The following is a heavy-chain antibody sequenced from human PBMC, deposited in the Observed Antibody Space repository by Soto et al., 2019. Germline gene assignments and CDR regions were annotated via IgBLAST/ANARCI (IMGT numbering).Heavy chain of an antibody. D-gene: IGHD1-26*01. V-gene: IGHV1-18*01. Sequence: ASVKVSCKASGYTFTSYGFSWVRQAPGQGLEWMVWISAHNGDTIYAQKFQDRITMTTDTSTNTAYLELRSLKSGDTAVFYCARSSGTYPPSRYYYGLDVWGQGTTVTVSS. CDR3: ARSSGTYPPSRYYYGLDV. CDR1: GYTFTSYG. J-gene: IGHJ6*02. CDR2: ISAHNGDT.